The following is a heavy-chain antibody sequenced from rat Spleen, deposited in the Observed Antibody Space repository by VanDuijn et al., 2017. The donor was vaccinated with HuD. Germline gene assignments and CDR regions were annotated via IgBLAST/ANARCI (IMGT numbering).Heavy chain of an antibody. Sequence: EVQLVESGGGLVQPGRSLKLSCAASGFTFSNYYMAWVRQAPTKGLEWVAYISTGGHNTYYRDSVKGRFTISRDNAKSTLYLQMDSLRSEDTATYYCARQYGGTTPFDYWGQGVMVTVSS. CDR3: ARQYGGTTPFDY. CDR2: ISTGGHNT. V-gene: IGHV5-25*01. CDR1: GFTFSNYY. D-gene: IGHD1-5*01. J-gene: IGHJ2*01.